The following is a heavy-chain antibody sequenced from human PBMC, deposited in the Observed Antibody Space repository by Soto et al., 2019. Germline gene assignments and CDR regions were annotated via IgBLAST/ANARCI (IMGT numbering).Heavy chain of an antibody. CDR3: ARGNHRWLQLWYFDL. CDR2: IIPIFGTA. Sequence: QVQLVQSGAEVKKPGSSVTVSCKASGGTFSSYTISWVRQAPGQGLEWMGGIIPIFGTANYAQKFQGRVTITADESTSTAHMELSSLRSEETAVYYCARGNHRWLQLWYFDLWGRGTLVTVSS. CDR1: GGTFSSYT. V-gene: IGHV1-69*12. D-gene: IGHD5-12*01. J-gene: IGHJ2*01.